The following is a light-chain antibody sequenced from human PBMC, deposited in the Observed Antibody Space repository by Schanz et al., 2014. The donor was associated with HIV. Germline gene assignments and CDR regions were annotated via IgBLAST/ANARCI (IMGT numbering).Light chain of an antibody. Sequence: QSALTQPASLSGSPGQSVTISCTGTSSDVGGYNYVSWYQQHPGKAPKLIISEVSKRPSGVPDRFSGSKSGNTASLTVSGLQAEDEADYYCSSYAGSNNYVFGTGTKLTV. V-gene: IGLV2-8*01. CDR2: EVS. J-gene: IGLJ1*01. CDR1: SSDVGGYNY. CDR3: SSYAGSNNYV.